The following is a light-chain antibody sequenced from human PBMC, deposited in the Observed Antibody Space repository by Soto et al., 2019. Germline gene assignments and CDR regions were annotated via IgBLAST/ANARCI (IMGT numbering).Light chain of an antibody. V-gene: IGKV1-5*01. J-gene: IGKJ1*01. Sequence: DIQMTPSPSTVSAYVGDSVTITCRASQSITTWLAWYQQRPGKAPKLLIYDASSLQSGVPSRFSGSGSGTEFTLTISSLQPDDFATYYCQQYNSYWTFGQGTKVDI. CDR3: QQYNSYWT. CDR1: QSITTW. CDR2: DAS.